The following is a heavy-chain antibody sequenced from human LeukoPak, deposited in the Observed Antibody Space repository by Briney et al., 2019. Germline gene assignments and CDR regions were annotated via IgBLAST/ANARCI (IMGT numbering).Heavy chain of an antibody. V-gene: IGHV1-69*06. Sequence: SVKVSCKASGGTFSSYAISWVRQAPGQGLEWMGGIIPIFGTANYAQKFQGRVTITADKSTSTAYMELSSLRSEDTAVYYCARGTYYYDSSGYSSYYYYYMDVWGKGTTVTISS. CDR2: IIPIFGTA. CDR3: ARGTYYYDSSGYSSYYYYYMDV. D-gene: IGHD3-22*01. J-gene: IGHJ6*03. CDR1: GGTFSSYA.